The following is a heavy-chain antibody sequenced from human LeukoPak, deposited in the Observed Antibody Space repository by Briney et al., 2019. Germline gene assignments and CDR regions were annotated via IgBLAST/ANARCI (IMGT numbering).Heavy chain of an antibody. CDR2: ISSSTSII. D-gene: IGHD1-26*01. CDR3: ARVPREGHDNWFDP. V-gene: IGHV3-48*01. Sequence: GGSLRLSCVASGFTFSSHSMNWVRQAPGKGLEWVSYISSSTSIIHYADSVKGRFTISREDAKNSLFLQMNSLSPEDTAVYYCARVPREGHDNWFDPWGQGTLVTVSS. J-gene: IGHJ5*02. CDR1: GFTFSSHS.